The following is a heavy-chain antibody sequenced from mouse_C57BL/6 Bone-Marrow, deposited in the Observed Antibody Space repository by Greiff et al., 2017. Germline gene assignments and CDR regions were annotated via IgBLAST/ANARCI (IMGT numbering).Heavy chain of an antibody. J-gene: IGHJ3*01. D-gene: IGHD3-2*02. CDR3: ARFVAQATFAY. V-gene: IGHV1-81*01. CDR1: GYTFTSYG. CDR2: IYPRSGNT. Sequence: QVQLQQSVAELARPGASVKLSCKASGYTFTSYGISWVKQRTGQGLVWIGEIYPRSGNTYYNEKFKGKATLTADKSFSTAYMELRSLTFEDSAVYFCARFVAQATFAYCGQGTLVTVSA.